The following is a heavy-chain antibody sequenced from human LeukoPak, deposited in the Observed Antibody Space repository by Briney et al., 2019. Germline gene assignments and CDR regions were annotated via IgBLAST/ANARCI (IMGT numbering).Heavy chain of an antibody. D-gene: IGHD1-26*01. CDR3: AKVGAAVPIDY. CDR2: LSGSGGST. J-gene: IGHJ4*02. Sequence: PGGSLRLSCAASGFTFSSYAMSWVRQAPGKGLEWVSILSGSGGSTSFADSVKGRFTISRDNSKNTLYLQMNSLRAEDTAIYYCAKVGAAVPIDYWGQGTLVTVSS. CDR1: GFTFSSYA. V-gene: IGHV3-23*01.